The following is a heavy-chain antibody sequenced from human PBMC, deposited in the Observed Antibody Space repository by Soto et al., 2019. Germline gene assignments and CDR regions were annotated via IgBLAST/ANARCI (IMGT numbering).Heavy chain of an antibody. V-gene: IGHV4-59*02. CDR2: VFDFGST. CDR3: ARLIEGYPPHNYFDP. CDR1: GDSVKSSY. J-gene: IGHJ5*02. Sequence: PSETLSLTCCVSGDSVKSSYWAWIRQSPGRAPEWVGYVFDFGSTGYHPSLKGRLTISMDTSKNQVSLSLRSVTVADTGIYYCARLIEGYPPHNYFDPRGQGTLVTVSS. D-gene: IGHD2-15*01.